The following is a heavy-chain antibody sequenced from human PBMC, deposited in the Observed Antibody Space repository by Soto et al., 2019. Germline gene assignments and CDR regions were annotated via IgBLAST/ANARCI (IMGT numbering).Heavy chain of an antibody. CDR2: IKSKTDGGTT. D-gene: IGHD2-2*01. Sequence: SLRLSCAASGFTFSNAWMSWVRQAPGKGLEWVGRIKSKTDGGTTDYAAPVKGRFTISRDDSKNTLYLQMNSLKTEDTAVYYCTNILIVPAAIGYCYHDMDVWGKGTTVTVSS. J-gene: IGHJ6*03. CDR1: GFTFSNAW. V-gene: IGHV3-15*01. CDR3: TNILIVPAAIGYCYHDMDV.